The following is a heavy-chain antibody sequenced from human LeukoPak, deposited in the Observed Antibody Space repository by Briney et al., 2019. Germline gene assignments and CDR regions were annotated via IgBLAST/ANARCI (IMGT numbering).Heavy chain of an antibody. CDR2: IKTDGSEK. Sequence: GGSLRLSCGASGFIFSSYWMSWVRQAPGKGLEWVANIKTDGSEKYYVDSVKGRFTISRDNANNSLYLQMNSLRVEDTAVYYCLRYCSGGVCPGWFDPWGQGTLVTVSS. J-gene: IGHJ5*02. CDR3: LRYCSGGVCPGWFDP. CDR1: GFIFSSYW. V-gene: IGHV3-7*01. D-gene: IGHD2-8*02.